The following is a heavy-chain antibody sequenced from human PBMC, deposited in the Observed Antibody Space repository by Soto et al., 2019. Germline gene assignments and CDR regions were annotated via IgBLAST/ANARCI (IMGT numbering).Heavy chain of an antibody. CDR2: MNPNSGNT. CDR1: GYTFTSYD. J-gene: IGHJ4*02. CDR3: ARPHYCSRGSCYGLYDY. V-gene: IGHV1-8*01. Sequence: QVQLVQSGAEVKKPGASVKVSCKASGYTFTSYDINWVRQATGQGLEWMGWMNPNSGNTGYAQKFQGRVTMTRNTSISTAYMELSSLRSEDTAVYYCARPHYCSRGSCYGLYDYWGQGTLVTVSS. D-gene: IGHD2-15*01.